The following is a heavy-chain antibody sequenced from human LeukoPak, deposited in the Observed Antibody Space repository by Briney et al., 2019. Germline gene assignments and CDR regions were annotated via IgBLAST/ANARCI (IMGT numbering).Heavy chain of an antibody. Sequence: PGGSLRLSCAASGFTFSTYRMSWVRQAPGKGLEWVANIKQDGSEKHYVDSVKGRFTVSRDNAKNSLYLQMNSLRAEDTAVYYCARPMTPVSYYYYYYMDVWGKGTTVTVSS. CDR3: ARPMTPVSYYYYYYMDV. J-gene: IGHJ6*03. D-gene: IGHD4-17*01. V-gene: IGHV3-7*01. CDR2: IKQDGSEK. CDR1: GFTFSTYR.